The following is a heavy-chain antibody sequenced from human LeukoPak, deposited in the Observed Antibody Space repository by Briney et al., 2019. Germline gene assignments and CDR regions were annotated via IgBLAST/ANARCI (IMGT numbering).Heavy chain of an antibody. Sequence: PSETLSLTCAVYGGSFSGYYWSWVRQAPGKGLEWVSAISGSGGSTYYADSVKGRFTISRDNSKNTLYLQMNSLRAEDTAVYYCAKSIAAAGIDYFDYWGQGTLVTVSS. V-gene: IGHV3-23*01. CDR2: ISGSGGST. CDR3: AKSIAAAGIDYFDY. D-gene: IGHD6-13*01. CDR1: GGSFSGYY. J-gene: IGHJ4*02.